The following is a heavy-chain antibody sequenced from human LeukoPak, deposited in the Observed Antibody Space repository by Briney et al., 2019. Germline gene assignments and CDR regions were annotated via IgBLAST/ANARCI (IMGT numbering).Heavy chain of an antibody. J-gene: IGHJ4*02. CDR1: GFTFSNYA. V-gene: IGHV3-23*01. CDR3: AKGSSGSRPYYFDY. CDR2: ITDSGGDT. Sequence: PGGSLRLSCAASGFTFSNYAMSWVRQAPGMGLEWVSAITDSGGDTYHADSIKGRFTISRDNFKNTLYLQMNSLRADDTAVYYCAKGSSGSRPYYFDYWGQGTLVTVSS. D-gene: IGHD3-10*01.